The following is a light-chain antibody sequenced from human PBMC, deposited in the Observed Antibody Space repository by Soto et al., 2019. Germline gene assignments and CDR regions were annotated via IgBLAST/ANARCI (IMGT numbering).Light chain of an antibody. Sequence: QSVLTQPPSVSGAPGQRVTISCTGSSSNIGAGYDVHWYRQLPGTAPKLLIYGNNNRPSGVPDRFSGSKSGTSASLAITGLQAEDEADYYCQSYDSSLSGWVFGGGTKVTVL. J-gene: IGLJ3*02. CDR1: SSNIGAGYD. CDR3: QSYDSSLSGWV. V-gene: IGLV1-40*01. CDR2: GNN.